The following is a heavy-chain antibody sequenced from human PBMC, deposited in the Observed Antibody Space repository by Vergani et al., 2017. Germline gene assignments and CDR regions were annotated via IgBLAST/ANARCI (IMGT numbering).Heavy chain of an antibody. CDR1: GYTFTSYY. J-gene: IGHJ3*02. CDR3: ARVLDYYDSSGYYDAFDI. Sequence: QVQLVQSGAEVKKPGASVKVSCKASGYTFTSYYMHWVRQAPGQGLEWMGIINPSGGSTSYAQKFQGRVTMTRDTSTRPVYMELSSLRSEDTAVYYCARVLDYYDSSGYYDAFDIWGQGTMVTVSS. D-gene: IGHD3-22*01. V-gene: IGHV1-46*01. CDR2: INPSGGST.